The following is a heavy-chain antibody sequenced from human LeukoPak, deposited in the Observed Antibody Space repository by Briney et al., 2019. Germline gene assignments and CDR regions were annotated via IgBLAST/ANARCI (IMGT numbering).Heavy chain of an antibody. CDR2: IYYSGST. J-gene: IGHJ4*02. CDR1: GGSISSYY. Sequence: PSETLSLTCTVSGGSISSYYWSWIRQPPGKGLEWIGYIYYSGSTNYNPSLKSRVTISVDTSRNQFSLKLSSVTAADTAVYYCASTTYYHDSSGYYYRETFDYWGQGTLVTVSS. CDR3: ASTTYYHDSSGYYYRETFDY. V-gene: IGHV4-59*01. D-gene: IGHD3-22*01.